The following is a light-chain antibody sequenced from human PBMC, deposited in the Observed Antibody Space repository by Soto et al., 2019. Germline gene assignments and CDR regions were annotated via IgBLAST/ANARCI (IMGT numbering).Light chain of an antibody. Sequence: EIVLTQSPGTVSLSPGERATLSCRASQSVSSNYVAWFQQKTGQAPRLLIHGASERATGIPDRFSGSGSGTDFTLTISGLEPEGFAVYYCQQYGRSPWTFGQGTKVDFK. V-gene: IGKV3-20*01. CDR3: QQYGRSPWT. CDR2: GAS. CDR1: QSVSSNY. J-gene: IGKJ1*01.